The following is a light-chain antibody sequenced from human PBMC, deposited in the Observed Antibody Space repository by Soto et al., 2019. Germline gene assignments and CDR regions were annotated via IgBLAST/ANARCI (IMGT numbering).Light chain of an antibody. CDR1: SSDVGGYNY. CDR2: EVS. Sequence: QSALTQPASVSGSPGQSITISCTGTSSDVGGYNYVSWYQQYPGKAPKLMIYEVSNRPSGVSNRFSGAKSGNTASLTISGLQAEDEADYYCSSYTSSSTPLFGGGTKVTVL. V-gene: IGLV2-14*01. CDR3: SSYTSSSTPL. J-gene: IGLJ2*01.